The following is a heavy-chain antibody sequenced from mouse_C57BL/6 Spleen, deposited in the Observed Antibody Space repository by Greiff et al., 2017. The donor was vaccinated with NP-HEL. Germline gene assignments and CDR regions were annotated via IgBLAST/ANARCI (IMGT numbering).Heavy chain of an antibody. D-gene: IGHD1-1*01. CDR1: GYTFTDYN. Sequence: VQLKQSGPELVKPGASVKIPCKASGYTFTDYNMDWVKQSHGKSLEWIGDINPDNGGTIYNQKFKGKATLTVDTSSSTAYMELRSLTSEDTAVYYCARRGRYYGSSYDYFDDWGKGTTLTVAS. CDR2: INPDNGGT. J-gene: IGHJ2*01. V-gene: IGHV1-18*01. CDR3: ARRGRYYGSSYDYFDD.